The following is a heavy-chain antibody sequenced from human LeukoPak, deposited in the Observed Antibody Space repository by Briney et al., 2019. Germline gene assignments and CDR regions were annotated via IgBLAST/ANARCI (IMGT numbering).Heavy chain of an antibody. D-gene: IGHD3-22*01. CDR2: ISAYNGNT. Sequence: ASVKVSCKASGYTFTSYGISWVRQAPGQGLEWMGWISAYNGNTDYAQKLQGRVTMTTDTSTNTAYMELRSLRFDDTAVYYCARESYDSSGYYWAYWGQGTLVTVS. CDR1: GYTFTSYG. J-gene: IGHJ4*02. V-gene: IGHV1-18*01. CDR3: ARESYDSSGYYWAY.